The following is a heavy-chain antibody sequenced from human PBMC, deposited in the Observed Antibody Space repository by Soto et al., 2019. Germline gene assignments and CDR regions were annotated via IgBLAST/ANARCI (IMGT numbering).Heavy chain of an antibody. CDR3: TKGWLDY. CDR1: GFTFSSYT. D-gene: IGHD6-19*01. J-gene: IGHJ4*02. Sequence: EVQLVDSGGALVQPGGSLRLSCAASGFTFSSYTMTWVRQAPGTGLEWVSSITSSGGAMYYADSVQGRFTVSRDNAKSSLYLQMNSLTAEDTAVYYCTKGWLDYWGQGSLVTVSS. V-gene: IGHV3-48*01. CDR2: ITSSGGAM.